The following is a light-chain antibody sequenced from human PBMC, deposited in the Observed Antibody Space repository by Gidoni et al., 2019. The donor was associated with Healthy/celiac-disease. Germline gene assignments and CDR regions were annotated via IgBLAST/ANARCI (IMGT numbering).Light chain of an antibody. Sequence: CSGYKLGDKYACWYQQKPGQSPVLGLYQDSKRPSGIPERFSGSNSGNTATLTISGTQAMDEADYYCQAWDSRVFGGGTKLTVL. V-gene: IGLV3-1*01. J-gene: IGLJ3*02. CDR1: KLGDKY. CDR3: QAWDSRV. CDR2: QDS.